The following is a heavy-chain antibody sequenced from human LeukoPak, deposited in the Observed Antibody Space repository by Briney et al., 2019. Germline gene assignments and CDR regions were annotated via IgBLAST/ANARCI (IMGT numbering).Heavy chain of an antibody. Sequence: SETLSLTCAVYGGSFSGYFWSWIRQPPGKGLEWIGEINHSGSTNYNPSLKSRVTISVDTSKNQFSLKLSSVTAADTAVYSCARDTADYYDSSGYYSSYFDYWGQGTLVTVSS. CDR2: INHSGST. D-gene: IGHD3-22*01. V-gene: IGHV4-34*01. CDR3: ARDTADYYDSSGYYSSYFDY. CDR1: GGSFSGYF. J-gene: IGHJ4*02.